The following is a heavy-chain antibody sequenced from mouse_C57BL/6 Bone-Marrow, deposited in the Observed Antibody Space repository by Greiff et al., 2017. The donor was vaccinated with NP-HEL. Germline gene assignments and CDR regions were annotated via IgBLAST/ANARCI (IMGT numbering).Heavy chain of an antibody. V-gene: IGHV14-1*01. CDR2: IDPEDGDT. Sequence: EVQLQQSGAELVRPGASVKLSCTASGFNIKDYYMHWVKQRPEQGLEWIGRIDPEDGDTEYAPKFPGKATMTADTSSNTAYLQLSSLTSEDTAVYYCTSYGSSYVGWYFDVWGTGTTVTVSS. J-gene: IGHJ1*03. CDR3: TSYGSSYVGWYFDV. CDR1: GFNIKDYY. D-gene: IGHD1-1*01.